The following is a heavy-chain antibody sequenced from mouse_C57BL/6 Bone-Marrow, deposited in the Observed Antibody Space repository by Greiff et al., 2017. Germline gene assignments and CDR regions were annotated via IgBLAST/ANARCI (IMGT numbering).Heavy chain of an antibody. V-gene: IGHV1-76*01. J-gene: IGHJ2*01. D-gene: IGHD1-1*01. CDR2: IYPGSGNT. CDR3: ARWDTTGFDY. Sequence: QVQLKQSGAELVRPGASVKLSCKASGYTFTDYYINWVKQRPGQGLEWIARIYPGSGNTYYNEKFKGKATLTAEKSSSTAYMQLSSLTSEDSAVYFCARWDTTGFDYWGQGTTLTVSS. CDR1: GYTFTDYY.